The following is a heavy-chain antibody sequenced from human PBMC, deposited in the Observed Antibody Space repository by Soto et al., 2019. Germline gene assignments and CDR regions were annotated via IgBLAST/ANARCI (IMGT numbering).Heavy chain of an antibody. Sequence: SETLSLTCTVSGGSISSGGYYWSWIRQHPGKGLEWIGYIYYSGSTYYNPSLKSRVTISVDTSKNQFSLKLSSVTAADTAGYYCARVNDSSVYYPQTGRWDYGMDVWGQGTTVTVSS. CDR1: GGSISSGGYY. J-gene: IGHJ6*02. D-gene: IGHD3-22*01. CDR3: ARVNDSSVYYPQTGRWDYGMDV. CDR2: IYYSGST. V-gene: IGHV4-31*03.